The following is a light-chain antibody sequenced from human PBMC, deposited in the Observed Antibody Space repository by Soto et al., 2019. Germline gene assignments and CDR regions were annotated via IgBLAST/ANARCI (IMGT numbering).Light chain of an antibody. CDR2: GAS. V-gene: IGKV3-20*01. CDR1: QSVSSSY. Sequence: EIVLTQSPGTLSLSPGERVTLSCRASQSVSSSYLAWYQQKPGQAPRLLIYGASSRATGIPDRFSGSGFGTDFTLTITRLEPEDFAVYYCQHYRTSFGGGTKVEIK. J-gene: IGKJ4*01. CDR3: QHYRTS.